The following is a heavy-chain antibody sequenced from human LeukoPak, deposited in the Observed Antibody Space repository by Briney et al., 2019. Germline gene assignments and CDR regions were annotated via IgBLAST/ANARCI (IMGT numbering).Heavy chain of an antibody. D-gene: IGHD3-22*01. CDR2: ISSSSSYI. Sequence: PGGSLRLSCAASGFTFSSYSMNWVRQAPGKGLEWVSSISSSSSYIYYADSVKGRFTISRDNAKNSLYLQMNSLRAEDTAVYYCTSLGITMIVGYYYMDVWGKGTTVTVSS. J-gene: IGHJ6*03. CDR3: TSLGITMIVGYYYMDV. CDR1: GFTFSSYS. V-gene: IGHV3-21*01.